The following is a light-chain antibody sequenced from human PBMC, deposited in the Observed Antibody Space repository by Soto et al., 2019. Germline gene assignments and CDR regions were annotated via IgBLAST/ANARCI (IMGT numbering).Light chain of an antibody. CDR1: QSARSS. Sequence: EIVLTQPPGTLSLSPGERATLSCKAGQSARSSLGWYQQKPGQPPRLLIHDVSIRATGIPARFNGSGSGTEFTLTISSLQSEDFAVYYCQQYNNWPPTFGQGTRLEIK. CDR3: QQYNNWPPT. J-gene: IGKJ5*01. CDR2: DVS. V-gene: IGKV3-15*01.